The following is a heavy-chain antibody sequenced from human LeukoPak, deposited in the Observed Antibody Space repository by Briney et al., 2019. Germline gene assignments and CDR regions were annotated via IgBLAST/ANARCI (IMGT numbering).Heavy chain of an antibody. CDR3: ARDSGYRGSSGWYNWFDP. J-gene: IGHJ5*02. V-gene: IGHV4-59*11. D-gene: IGHD6-19*01. CDR2: IYYSGST. Sequence: SETLSLTCTVSGGSISSHYWSWIRPPPGQGLEWIGYIYYSGSTNYNPSLKSRVTISVDTSKNQFSLKLSSVTAADTAVYYCARDSGYRGSSGWYNWFDPWGQGTLVTVSS. CDR1: GGSISSHY.